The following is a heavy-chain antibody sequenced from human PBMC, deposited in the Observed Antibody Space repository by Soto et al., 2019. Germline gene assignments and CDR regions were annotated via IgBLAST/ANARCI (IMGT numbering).Heavy chain of an antibody. CDR1: GSTFSSYW. V-gene: IGHV3-7*03. CDR2: IKQDGSEK. CDR3: ARDWKYYDFWSGSHGYYGMDV. D-gene: IGHD3-3*01. J-gene: IGHJ6*02. Sequence: GGSLRLSCAASGSTFSSYWMSWVRQAPGKGLEWVANIKQDGSEKYYVDSVKGRFTISRDNAKNSLYLQMNSLRAEDTAVYYCARDWKYYDFWSGSHGYYGMDVWGQGTTVTVSS.